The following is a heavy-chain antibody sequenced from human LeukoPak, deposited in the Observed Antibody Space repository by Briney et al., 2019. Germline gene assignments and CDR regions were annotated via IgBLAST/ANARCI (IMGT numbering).Heavy chain of an antibody. J-gene: IGHJ6*02. D-gene: IGHD6-6*01. V-gene: IGHV1-18*01. CDR1: GYTFTSYG. Sequence: GASVKVSCKASGYTFTSYGISWVRQAPGQGLEWMGCISPYNGNTNYAQKLQGRVTMTTDTSTSTAYMELRSLRSDDTAVYYCARRLGSSSSQGGMDVWGQGTTVTVSS. CDR3: ARRLGSSSSQGGMDV. CDR2: ISPYNGNT.